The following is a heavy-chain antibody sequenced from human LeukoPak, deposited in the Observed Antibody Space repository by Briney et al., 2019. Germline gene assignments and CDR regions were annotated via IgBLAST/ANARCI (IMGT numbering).Heavy chain of an antibody. V-gene: IGHV4-30-4*01. CDR1: GGSISSGDYY. Sequence: PSQTLSLTCTVSGGSISSGDYYWRWIRQPPGKGLEWIGYIYYSGSTYYNPSLKSRVTISVDTSKNQFSLKLSSVTAADTAVYYCARCITMVRGVITWFDPWGQGTLVTVSS. J-gene: IGHJ5*02. CDR2: IYYSGST. D-gene: IGHD3-10*01. CDR3: ARCITMVRGVITWFDP.